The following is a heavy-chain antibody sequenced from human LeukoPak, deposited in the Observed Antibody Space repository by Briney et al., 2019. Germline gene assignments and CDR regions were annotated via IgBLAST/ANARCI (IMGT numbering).Heavy chain of an antibody. CDR2: IYYSGST. D-gene: IGHD3-22*01. Sequence: ASETLSLTRTVSGGSISSYYWSWIRQPPGKGLEWIGYIYYSGSTNYNPSLKSRVTISVDTPKNQFSLKLSSVTAADTAVYYCARGYYYDSSGYYYAFDYWGPGNLVTVSS. V-gene: IGHV4-59*01. J-gene: IGHJ4*02. CDR1: GGSISSYY. CDR3: ARGYYYDSSGYYYAFDY.